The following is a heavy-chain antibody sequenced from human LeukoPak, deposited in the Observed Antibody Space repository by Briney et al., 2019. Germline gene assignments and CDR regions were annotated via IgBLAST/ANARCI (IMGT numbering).Heavy chain of an antibody. CDR2: IYTSGST. D-gene: IGHD3-22*01. V-gene: IGHV4-4*07. CDR3: AREIPLYYDSSGHAFDY. Sequence: SETLSLTCTVSGGSISSYYWSWIRQPAGKGLEWIGRIYTSGSTNYNPPLKSRVTMSVDTSKNQFSLKLSSVTAADTAVYYCAREIPLYYDSSGHAFDYWGQGTLVTVSS. CDR1: GGSISSYY. J-gene: IGHJ4*02.